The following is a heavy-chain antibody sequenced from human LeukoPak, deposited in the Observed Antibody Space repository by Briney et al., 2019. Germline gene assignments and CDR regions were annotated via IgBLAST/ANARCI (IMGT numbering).Heavy chain of an antibody. CDR1: GYSFTSYW. CDR3: ARQPSPAVDY. Sequence: GESLKISCKGSGYSFTSYWIGWGRRMPGKGLEWMGIIYPGDSDTRYSPSFQGQATISADKSISTAYLQWSSLKASDTAMYYCARQPSPAVDYWGQGTLVTVSS. J-gene: IGHJ4*02. V-gene: IGHV5-51*01. CDR2: IYPGDSDT.